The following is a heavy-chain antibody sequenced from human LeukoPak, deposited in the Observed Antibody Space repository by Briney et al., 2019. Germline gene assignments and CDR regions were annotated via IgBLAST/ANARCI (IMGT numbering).Heavy chain of an antibody. J-gene: IGHJ4*02. CDR1: GGSFSGYY. CDR2: INHSGST. Sequence: SETLSLTCAVYGGSFSGYYWSWIRQPPGKGLEWIGEINHSGSTNYNPSLKSRVTISVDTSKNQFSLKLSSVTAADTAVYYCARGKAYYYDSSGPFDYWGQGTLVTVSS. V-gene: IGHV4-34*01. D-gene: IGHD3-22*01. CDR3: ARGKAYYYDSSGPFDY.